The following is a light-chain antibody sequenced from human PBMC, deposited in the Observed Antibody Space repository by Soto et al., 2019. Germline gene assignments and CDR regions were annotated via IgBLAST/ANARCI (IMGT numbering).Light chain of an antibody. V-gene: IGLV2-8*01. Sequence: QLVLTQPPSASGSPGQSVTISCTGTRSDVGGYNYVSWYQQHPGRAPKLVIYEVTKRPSGVPDRFSGSKSGSTASLTVSGLQAEDEADYYCSSYAGINNWLFGGGTKLTVL. J-gene: IGLJ2*01. CDR3: SSYAGINNWL. CDR2: EVT. CDR1: RSDVGGYNY.